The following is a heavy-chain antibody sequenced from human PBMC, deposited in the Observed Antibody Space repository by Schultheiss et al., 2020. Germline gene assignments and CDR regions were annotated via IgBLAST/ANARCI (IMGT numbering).Heavy chain of an antibody. CDR1: GYTFTSYY. CDR2: INPSGGST. J-gene: IGHJ4*02. D-gene: IGHD3-3*01. Sequence: ASVKVSCKASGYTFTSYYMHWVRQAPGQGLEWMGIINPSGGSTSYAQKFQGRVTMTRDTSTSTVYMELSSLRSEDTAVYYCARDFWESIRYYDFWSGYQTPVVTAPLYWGQGTLVTVSS. CDR3: ARDFWESIRYYDFWSGYQTPVVTAPLY. V-gene: IGHV1-46*01.